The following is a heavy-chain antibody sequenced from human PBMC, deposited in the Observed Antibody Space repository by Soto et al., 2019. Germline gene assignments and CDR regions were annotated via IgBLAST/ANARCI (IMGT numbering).Heavy chain of an antibody. V-gene: IGHV1-18*01. CDR3: ASSDHVDRYFDY. CDR1: GYSFTNYA. Sequence: QVELVQSGPEVKKPGASVKVSCKASGYSFTNYAIGWVRQAPGQGLEWVGWISPFHGDTNYAQNFQGRITVTTDSSTSTAYMDLGRLRSDDTAVYYCASSDHVDRYFDYWGQGTRITVSS. D-gene: IGHD3-16*01. J-gene: IGHJ4*02. CDR2: ISPFHGDT.